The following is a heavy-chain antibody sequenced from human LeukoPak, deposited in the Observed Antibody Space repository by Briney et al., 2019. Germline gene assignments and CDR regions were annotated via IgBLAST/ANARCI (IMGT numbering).Heavy chain of an antibody. D-gene: IGHD2-21*01. Sequence: GGSLRLSCVASGFTFTNYCMSWVRQAPGKGLEWVASLRQDASEIHYVDSEEGRFTISRDNAQRSVFLQMNRLRVEDTAVYYCARGGYYRDDNWGQGTLVTVSS. CDR2: LRQDASEI. V-gene: IGHV3-7*01. J-gene: IGHJ4*02. CDR3: ARGGYYRDDN. CDR1: GFTFTNYC.